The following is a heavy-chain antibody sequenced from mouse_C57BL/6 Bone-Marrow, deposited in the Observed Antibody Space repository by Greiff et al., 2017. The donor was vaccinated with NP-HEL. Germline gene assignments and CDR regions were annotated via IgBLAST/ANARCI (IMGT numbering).Heavy chain of an antibody. CDR2: IHPNSGST. Sequence: QVQLQQPGAELVKPGASVKLSCKASGYTFTSYWMHWVKQRPGQGLEWIGMIHPNSGSTNYNEKFKSKATLTVDKSSSTAYMQLSSLTSEDSAVYYCAREILRYGAWFAYGCQGTLVTVSA. CDR1: GYTFTSYW. CDR3: AREILRYGAWFAY. D-gene: IGHD1-1*01. V-gene: IGHV1-64*01. J-gene: IGHJ3*01.